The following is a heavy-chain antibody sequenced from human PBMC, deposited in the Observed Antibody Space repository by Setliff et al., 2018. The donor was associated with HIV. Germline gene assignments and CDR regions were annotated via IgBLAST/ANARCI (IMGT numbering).Heavy chain of an antibody. CDR1: GYSIRSGYY. CDR2: IYHSGST. V-gene: IGHV4-38-2*01. J-gene: IGHJ5*02. CDR3: ASRVYYYDSNNFLREEGFDP. Sequence: SETLSLTCAVSGYSIRSGYYWGWIRQPPGKGLEWIGSIYHSGSTYYNPSLKSRVTISVDTSKNQFSLKLAFVTAADTAVYYCASRVYYYDSNNFLREEGFDPWGQGTLVTVSS. D-gene: IGHD3-22*01.